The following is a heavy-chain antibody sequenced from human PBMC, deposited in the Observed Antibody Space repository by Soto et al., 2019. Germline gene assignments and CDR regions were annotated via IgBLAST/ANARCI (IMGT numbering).Heavy chain of an antibody. Sequence: EVQLVESGGGLVQPGGSLRLSCAASGFTFSSCSMNWVRQAPGKGQEWVSYISSSSSTIYYADSVKGRFTISRDNAKNSLYLQMNSLRDEDTAVYYCARHDSSGYQTLPFDYWGQGTLVTVSS. CDR2: ISSSSSTI. CDR1: GFTFSSCS. J-gene: IGHJ4*02. V-gene: IGHV3-48*02. D-gene: IGHD3-22*01. CDR3: ARHDSSGYQTLPFDY.